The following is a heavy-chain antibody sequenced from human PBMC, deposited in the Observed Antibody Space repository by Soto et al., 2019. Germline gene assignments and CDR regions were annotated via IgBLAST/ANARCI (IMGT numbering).Heavy chain of an antibody. D-gene: IGHD2-8*01. V-gene: IGHV4-4*02. CDR1: GGSISSSNW. CDR2: IYHSGST. CDR3: ASGCTNGVCYTPYDYYYYYGMDV. Sequence: SETLSLTCAVSGGSISSSNWWSWVRQPPGKGLEWIGEIYHSGSTSYNPSLKSRVTISVDKSKNQFSLKLSSVTAADTAVYYCASGCTNGVCYTPYDYYYYYGMDVWGQGTTVTVSS. J-gene: IGHJ6*02.